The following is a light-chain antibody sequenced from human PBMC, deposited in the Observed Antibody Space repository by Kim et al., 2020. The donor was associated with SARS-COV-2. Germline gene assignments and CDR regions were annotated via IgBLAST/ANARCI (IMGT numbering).Light chain of an antibody. J-gene: IGLJ2*01. Sequence: SVTRTGTLSSGHSNYAIAWHQLQPEKGPRYVMQLNSEGSHNKGDGIPDRFSGSSSGAERYLTIASLQSEDEADYYCQTWGTGIRVVFGGGTQLTVL. CDR2: LNSEGSH. V-gene: IGLV4-69*01. CDR3: QTWGTGIRVV. CDR1: SGHSNYA.